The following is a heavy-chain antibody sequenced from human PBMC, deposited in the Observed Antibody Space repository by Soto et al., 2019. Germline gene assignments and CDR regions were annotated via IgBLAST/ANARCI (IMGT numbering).Heavy chain of an antibody. V-gene: IGHV1-3*01. Sequence: ASVKVSCKASGYTFTSYAMHWVRQAPGQRLEWMGWINAGNGNTKYSQKFQGRVTITRDTSASTAYMELSSLRSEDTAVYYCARDLEVGYSYGYYYGMDVWGQGTTVTVSS. CDR2: INAGNGNT. J-gene: IGHJ6*02. CDR1: GYTFTSYA. D-gene: IGHD5-18*01. CDR3: ARDLEVGYSYGYYYGMDV.